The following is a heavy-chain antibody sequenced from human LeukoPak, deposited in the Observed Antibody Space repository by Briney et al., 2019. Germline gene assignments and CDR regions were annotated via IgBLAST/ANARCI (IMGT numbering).Heavy chain of an antibody. J-gene: IGHJ4*02. Sequence: PSETLSLTCTVSGVSISSYYWSWIRQPPGKGLEWIGYIYTSGSTNYNPSLKSRVTVSVDTSKNQFSLKLSSVTAADTAVYYCASGGSGYSPDDYWGQGTLVTVSS. CDR1: GVSISSYY. CDR2: IYTSGST. CDR3: ASGGSGYSPDDY. V-gene: IGHV4-4*09. D-gene: IGHD3-22*01.